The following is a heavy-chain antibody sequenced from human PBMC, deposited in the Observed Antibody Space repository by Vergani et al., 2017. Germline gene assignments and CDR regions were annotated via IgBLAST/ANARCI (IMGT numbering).Heavy chain of an antibody. J-gene: IGHJ4*02. V-gene: IGHV4-39*07. D-gene: IGHD3-22*01. CDR2: IYHSGST. CDR3: ASNGYYCLDY. Sequence: QLQLQESGPGLVKPSETLSLTCTVSGVSIGSNSYYWGWIRQPPGKGLEWIGEIYHSGSTNYNPSLKSRVTISVDKSKNQFSLKLSSVTAADTAVYYCASNGYYCLDYWGRRTLVTVSS. CDR1: GVSIGSNSYY.